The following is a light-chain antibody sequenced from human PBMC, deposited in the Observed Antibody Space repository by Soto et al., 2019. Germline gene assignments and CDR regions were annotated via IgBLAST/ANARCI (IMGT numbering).Light chain of an antibody. J-gene: IGKJ1*01. Sequence: EIVMTQSPATLSVSPGERATLSCRASESVSSNLAWYQQKPGQAPRLLIYGASTRATGIPARISGSGSGTEFTLTISSLQSEDFAVYYCQQYNKGRTFGQGTKVDIK. V-gene: IGKV3-15*01. CDR3: QQYNKGRT. CDR1: ESVSSN. CDR2: GAS.